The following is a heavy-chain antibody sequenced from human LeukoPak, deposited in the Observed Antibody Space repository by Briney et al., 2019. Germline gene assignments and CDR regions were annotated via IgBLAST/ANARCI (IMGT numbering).Heavy chain of an antibody. CDR2: ISFDGANK. J-gene: IGHJ4*02. CDR3: ARGRAGIAAAGFDY. Sequence: GGSLRLSCAVSGFTFSSYGMSWVRQAPGKGLEWLAGISFDGANKFSGDSVKGRFSISRDNSKNTLYLQMNSLRLDDTAVYFCARGRAGIAAAGFDYWGQGTLVTVSS. V-gene: IGHV3-30*03. D-gene: IGHD6-13*01. CDR1: GFTFSSYG.